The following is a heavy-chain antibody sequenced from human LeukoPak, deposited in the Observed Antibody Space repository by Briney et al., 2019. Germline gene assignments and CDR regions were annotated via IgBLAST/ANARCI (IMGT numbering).Heavy chain of an antibody. Sequence: PGGSLRLSCAASGFTFSDYEMNWVRQAPGKGLEWISYISSSGITIYYADSVKGRFTISRDNSKNTLYLQMNSLRAEDTAVYHCARSYGDYKYYYYMDVWGKGTTVTVSS. D-gene: IGHD4-17*01. CDR1: GFTFSDYE. J-gene: IGHJ6*03. V-gene: IGHV3-48*03. CDR2: ISSSGITI. CDR3: ARSYGDYKYYYYMDV.